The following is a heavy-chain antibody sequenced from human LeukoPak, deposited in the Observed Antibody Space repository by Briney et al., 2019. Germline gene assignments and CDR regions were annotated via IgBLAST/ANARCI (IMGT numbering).Heavy chain of an antibody. V-gene: IGHV4-4*02. D-gene: IGHD3-22*01. Sequence: PSETLSLTCAVSGCSVSHSNWYTWVRQSPGKGLEWIGEVHPSEGTNYNPSLKSRVTISLDKSKNQFSLELNSVTAADTAIYYCATYYDRSGYKLYYWGQGTLVTVSS. CDR1: GCSVSHSNW. J-gene: IGHJ4*02. CDR2: VHPSEGT. CDR3: ATYYDRSGYKLYY.